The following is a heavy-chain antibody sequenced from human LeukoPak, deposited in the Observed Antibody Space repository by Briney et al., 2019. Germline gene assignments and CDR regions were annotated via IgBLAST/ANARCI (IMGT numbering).Heavy chain of an antibody. D-gene: IGHD3-9*01. V-gene: IGHV3-21*01. CDR2: ISSSSSYI. CDR3: ARWSYYDILTGYPTLDY. J-gene: IGHJ4*02. CDR1: GFTFSSYS. Sequence: GGSLRLSCAASGFTFSSYSMNWVRQAPGKGLEWVSSISSSSSYIYYADSVKGRFTISRDNAKSSLYLQMNSLRAEDTAVYYCARWSYYDILTGYPTLDYWGRGTLVTVSS.